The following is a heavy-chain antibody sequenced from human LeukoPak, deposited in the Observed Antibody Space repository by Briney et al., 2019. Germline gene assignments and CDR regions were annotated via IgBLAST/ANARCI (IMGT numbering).Heavy chain of an antibody. CDR2: IYYSGST. CDR1: GGSISSYY. J-gene: IGHJ6*03. Sequence: SETLSLTCTVSGGSISSYYWSWIRQPPGEGLEWIGYIYYSGSTNYNPSLKSRVTISVDTSKNQFSLKLSSVTAADTAVYYCTRDPWSYYYMDVWGKGTTVTVSS. D-gene: IGHD2-8*01. V-gene: IGHV4-59*01. CDR3: TRDPWSYYYMDV.